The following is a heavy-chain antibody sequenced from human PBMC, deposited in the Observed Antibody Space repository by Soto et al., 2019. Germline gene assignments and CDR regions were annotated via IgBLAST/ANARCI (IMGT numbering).Heavy chain of an antibody. V-gene: IGHV1-46*01. J-gene: IGHJ4*02. D-gene: IGHD6-19*01. CDR2: INPSDGTT. CDR1: GYMFTSYF. Sequence: QGHLVQSGAEVKRPGASVRVPCESSGYMFTSYFIHWVRQAPGQGLEWVGVINPSDGTTTYAQKFQARITMTRDTSTTTVAMELSSLRSEDTAVYYCARDKDSSARPRAEFDYWGQGTLITVSS. CDR3: ARDKDSSARPRAEFDY.